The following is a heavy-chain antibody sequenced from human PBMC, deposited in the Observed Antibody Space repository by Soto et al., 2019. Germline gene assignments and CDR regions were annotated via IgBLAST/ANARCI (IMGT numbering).Heavy chain of an antibody. CDR3: ARDGTLYDSSGYYYLY. D-gene: IGHD3-22*01. CDR1: GGTFSRYA. Sequence: QVQLVQSGAEVKKPGSSAKVSCKASGGTFSRYAINWVRQAPGQGLEWMGGIIPMFGTANYAQKFQGRVTITADESTNTGYMELRSLISEDTAVYYCARDGTLYDSSGYYYLYWGQGTLVTVSS. CDR2: IIPMFGTA. V-gene: IGHV1-69*01. J-gene: IGHJ4*02.